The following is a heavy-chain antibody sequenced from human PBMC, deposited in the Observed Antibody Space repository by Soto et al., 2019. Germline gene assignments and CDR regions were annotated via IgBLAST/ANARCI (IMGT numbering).Heavy chain of an antibody. Sequence: PGGSLRLSCAASGFTFSSYSMNWVRQAPGKGLEWVSYISSSSSTIYYADSVKGRFTISRDNAKNSLYLQMNSLRAEDTAVYYCARAPGDGYNHAWGQGTLVTVSS. CDR3: ARAPGDGYNHA. CDR1: GFTFSSYS. J-gene: IGHJ5*02. D-gene: IGHD5-12*01. CDR2: ISSSSSTI. V-gene: IGHV3-48*01.